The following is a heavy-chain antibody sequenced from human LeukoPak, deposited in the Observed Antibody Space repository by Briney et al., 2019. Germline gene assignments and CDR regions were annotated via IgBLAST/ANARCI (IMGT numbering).Heavy chain of an antibody. CDR2: ISSSSSYI. D-gene: IGHD5-12*01. CDR3: VRDRGGNDYDY. V-gene: IGHV3-21*01. CDR1: GFTFSTYW. J-gene: IGHJ4*02. Sequence: GGSLRLSCAASGFTFSTYWMHWVRQAPGKGLEWVSSISSSSSYIYYADSVKGRFTISRDNAKNSLYLQMNSLRAEDTAVYYCVRDRGGNDYDYWGQGTLVTVAS.